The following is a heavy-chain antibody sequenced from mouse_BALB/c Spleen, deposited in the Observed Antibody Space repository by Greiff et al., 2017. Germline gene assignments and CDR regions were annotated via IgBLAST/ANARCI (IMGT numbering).Heavy chain of an antibody. D-gene: IGHD2-1*01. Sequence: EVKVVESGGGLVKPGGSLKLSCAASGFTFSDYYMYWVRQTPEKRLEWVATISDGGSYTYYPDSVKGRFTISRDNAKNNLYLQMSSLKSEDTAMYYCAIYGNYAMDYWGQGTSVTVSS. CDR1: GFTFSDYY. J-gene: IGHJ4*01. CDR3: AIYGNYAMDY. V-gene: IGHV5-4*02. CDR2: ISDGGSYT.